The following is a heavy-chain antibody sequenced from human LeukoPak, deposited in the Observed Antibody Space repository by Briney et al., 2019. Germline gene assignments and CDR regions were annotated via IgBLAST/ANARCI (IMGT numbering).Heavy chain of an antibody. V-gene: IGHV1-69*05. CDR2: IIPIFGTA. Sequence: SVKVSCKASGGTFSSYAISWVRQAPGQGLEWMGRIIPIFGTANYAQKFQGRVTITTDESTSTAYMELSSLRSEDTAVYYCARVLIYDYVWGSCHDDAFDIWGQGTMVTVSS. CDR1: GGTFSSYA. CDR3: ARVLIYDYVWGSCHDDAFDI. J-gene: IGHJ3*02. D-gene: IGHD3-16*01.